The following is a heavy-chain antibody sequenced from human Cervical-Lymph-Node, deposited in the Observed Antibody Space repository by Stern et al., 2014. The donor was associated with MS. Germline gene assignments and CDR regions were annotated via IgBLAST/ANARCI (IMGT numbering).Heavy chain of an antibody. CDR1: GFTFSSSG. Sequence: MQLVESGGGVVQPGRSLRLSCAASGFTFSSSGMHWVRQAPGKGLEWLAIIWYAGSNRYYADSVKGRFTISRDNSKNTLYLQMNSLRAEDTAVYYCAREGGNTAEYFQHWGQGTLVTVSS. V-gene: IGHV3-33*01. D-gene: IGHD4-23*01. CDR2: IWYAGSNR. CDR3: AREGGNTAEYFQH. J-gene: IGHJ1*01.